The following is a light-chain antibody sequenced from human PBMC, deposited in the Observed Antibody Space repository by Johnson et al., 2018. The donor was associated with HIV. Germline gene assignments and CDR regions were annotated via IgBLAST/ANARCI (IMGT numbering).Light chain of an antibody. CDR3: GTWDSSLSVDYV. CDR2: EKN. Sequence: QSVLTQPPSVSAAPGQKVTISCSGSSSNIGINYVSWYQQLPGTAPKLLIYEKNKRPSGIPDRFSASKSGTSATLGITGLQTGDEADYYCGTWDSSLSVDYVFGTGTKVTVL. V-gene: IGLV1-51*02. J-gene: IGLJ1*01. CDR1: SSNIGINY.